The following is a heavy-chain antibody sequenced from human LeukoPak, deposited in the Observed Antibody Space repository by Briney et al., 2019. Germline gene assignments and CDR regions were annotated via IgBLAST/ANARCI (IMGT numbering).Heavy chain of an antibody. D-gene: IGHD1-26*01. CDR3: AKWPEGATPKFHY. V-gene: IGHV3-23*01. CDR2: ISGSGGVT. J-gene: IGHJ4*02. CDR1: GFTFSSYA. Sequence: GGSLRLSCAASGFTFSSYAMSWVRQAPGKGLEWVSTISGSGGVTYYPDSVRGRFTISRDNSKNTLHLQMDSLRAEDTAIYYCAKWPEGATPKFHYWGQGTLVTVSA.